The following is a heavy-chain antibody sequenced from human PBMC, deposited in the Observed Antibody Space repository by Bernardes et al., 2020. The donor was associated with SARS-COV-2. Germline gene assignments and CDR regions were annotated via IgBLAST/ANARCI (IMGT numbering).Heavy chain of an antibody. CDR3: ARRRIVVAAEDWFDP. V-gene: IGHV4-39*01. D-gene: IGHD2-15*01. Sequence: SEPLPLICTVSGGCVSTIDYFWGWLLQTPGKGLQLIGSVFYNGRAYYNPSLKSRVTISVDTSKNQFSLKLNSVTTADTAVYYCARRRIVVAAEDWFDPWGQGILVTVSS. CDR1: GGCVSTIDYF. J-gene: IGHJ5*02. CDR2: VFYNGRA.